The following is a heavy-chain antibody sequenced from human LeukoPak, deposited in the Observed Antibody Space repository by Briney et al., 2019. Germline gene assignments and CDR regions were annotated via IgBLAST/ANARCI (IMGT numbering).Heavy chain of an antibody. V-gene: IGHV3-23*01. J-gene: IGHJ4*02. CDR2: ISGSGGST. Sequence: GGSLRLSCAASGFTFSSYAMSWVRQAPGEGLEWVSAISGSGGSTYYADSVKGRFTISRDNSKNTLYLQMNSLRAEDTAVYYCAKDKHRGTRGYFDYWGQGTLVTVSS. D-gene: IGHD1-7*01. CDR3: AKDKHRGTRGYFDY. CDR1: GFTFSSYA.